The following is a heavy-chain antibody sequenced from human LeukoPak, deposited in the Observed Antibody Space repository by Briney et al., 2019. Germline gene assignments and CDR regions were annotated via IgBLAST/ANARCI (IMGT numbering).Heavy chain of an antibody. V-gene: IGHV4-39*01. CDR3: ARGGADYGGNSRYYYGMDV. CDR1: GGSFSTSGFY. Sequence: SETLSLTCAVSGGSFSTSGFYWGWVRQPPGKGLEWIGSIYYTGSTYYSPSLKSRVTISGDTSKNQFSLKLSSVTAADTAVYYCARGGADYGGNSRYYYGMDVWGQGTTVTVSS. CDR2: IYYTGST. D-gene: IGHD4-23*01. J-gene: IGHJ6*02.